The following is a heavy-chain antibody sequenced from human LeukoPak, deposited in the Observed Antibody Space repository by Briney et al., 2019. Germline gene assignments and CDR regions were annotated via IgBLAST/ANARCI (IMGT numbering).Heavy chain of an antibody. J-gene: IGHJ4*02. CDR1: GYTFTNYG. CDR2: IIAYNANT. V-gene: IGHV1-18*01. D-gene: IGHD3-10*01. CDR3: ARDRSVVRGVIKTFDY. Sequence: GASVKVSCKASGYTFTNYGISWVRQPPGQGLEWMGCIIAYNANTNYAQNLQGRVTMTTDTSTSTAYMELRSLTSDDTAVYCCARDRSVVRGVIKTFDYWGQGTLVTVSS.